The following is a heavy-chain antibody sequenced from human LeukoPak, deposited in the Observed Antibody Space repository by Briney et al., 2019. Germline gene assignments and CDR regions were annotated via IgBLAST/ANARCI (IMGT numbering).Heavy chain of an antibody. CDR3: ATDSIGPATDFDY. J-gene: IGHJ4*02. D-gene: IGHD2-2*01. Sequence: GRSLTLSCAASGFTFSANDMHWVRQAPGKGLEWVAVIWSDGGKSYNSDSVKGRFTISRDNSKNTLYLQMSSLRADDTAVYYCATDSIGPATDFDYWGQGTLVTVSS. CDR1: GFTFSAND. V-gene: IGHV3-33*08. CDR2: IWSDGGKS.